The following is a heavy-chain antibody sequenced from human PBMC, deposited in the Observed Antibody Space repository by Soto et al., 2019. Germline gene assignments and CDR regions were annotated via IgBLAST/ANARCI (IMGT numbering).Heavy chain of an antibody. CDR2: INHSGST. D-gene: IGHD2-15*01. Sequence: LSLTCAVYGGSFSGYYWSWIRQPPGKGLEWIGEINHSGSTNYNPSLKSRVTISVDTSKNQFSLKLSSVTAADTAVYYCARGSPFVVVVAATASRRGRFDPWGQGTLVTVSS. J-gene: IGHJ5*02. V-gene: IGHV4-34*01. CDR3: ARGSPFVVVVAATASRRGRFDP. CDR1: GGSFSGYY.